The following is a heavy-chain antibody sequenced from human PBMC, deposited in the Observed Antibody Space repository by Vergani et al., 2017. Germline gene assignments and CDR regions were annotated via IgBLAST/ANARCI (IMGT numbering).Heavy chain of an antibody. CDR2: IRYDGSNK. J-gene: IGHJ4*02. Sequence: QVQLVESGGGVVQPGGSLRLSCAASGFTFSSYGMHWVRQAPGKGLEWVAFIRYDGSNKYYADSVKGRVTISRDNSKNTLYLQMNSLRAEDTAVYYCAKSSNDILTGYYHFDYWGQGTLVTVSS. CDR1: GFTFSSYG. V-gene: IGHV3-30*02. D-gene: IGHD3-9*01. CDR3: AKSSNDILTGYYHFDY.